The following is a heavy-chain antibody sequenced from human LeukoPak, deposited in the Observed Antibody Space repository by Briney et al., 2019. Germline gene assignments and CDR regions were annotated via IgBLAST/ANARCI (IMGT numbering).Heavy chain of an antibody. Sequence: PSETLSLTCTVSGGSISSYYWSWIRQPPGKGLEWIGYIYYSGSTNYNPSLKSRVTISVDTSKNQFSLKLSSVTAADTAVYYCARGRGSSVVYFDYWGQGTLVTVSS. CDR2: IYYSGST. CDR1: GGSISSYY. D-gene: IGHD6-6*01. J-gene: IGHJ4*02. V-gene: IGHV4-59*12. CDR3: ARGRGSSVVYFDY.